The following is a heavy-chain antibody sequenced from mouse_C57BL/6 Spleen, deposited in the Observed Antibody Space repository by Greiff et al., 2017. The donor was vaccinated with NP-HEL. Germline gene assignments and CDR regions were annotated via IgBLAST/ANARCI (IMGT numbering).Heavy chain of an antibody. CDR3: ARRSDVCYAMDC. Sequence: EVQLQQSGAELVKPGASVKLSCTASGFNFKDYYMHWVKQRTEQGLEWIGRIDPEDGETKYAPKFQGKATLTADKSSNTAYLQLSSLTSEDTAAYYCARRSDVCYAMDCWGQGTSVTVSS. V-gene: IGHV14-2*01. CDR2: IDPEDGET. CDR1: GFNFKDYY. J-gene: IGHJ4*01.